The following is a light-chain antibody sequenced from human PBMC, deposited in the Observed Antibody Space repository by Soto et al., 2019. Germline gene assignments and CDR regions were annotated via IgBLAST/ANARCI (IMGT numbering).Light chain of an antibody. V-gene: IGLV2-14*01. CDR2: DVN. Sequence: QSVLTQPASGSGSPGQSITISCTGTSSDVGGYDYVPWYQQLPGKAPKLLIYDVNNRPSGVSHRFSGSKSGNTASLTISGLQAEDEADYYCSSYTGSSTFVFGTGTKSPS. J-gene: IGLJ1*01. CDR1: SSDVGGYDY. CDR3: SSYTGSSTFV.